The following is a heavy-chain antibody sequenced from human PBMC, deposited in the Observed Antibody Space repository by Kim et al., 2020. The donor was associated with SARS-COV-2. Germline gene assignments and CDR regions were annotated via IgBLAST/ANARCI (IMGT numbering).Heavy chain of an antibody. J-gene: IGHJ4*02. V-gene: IGHV3-23*01. Sequence: GGSLRLSCAASGFTFSSYAMTWVRQAPGKGLEWVSVISGGGGSTYYADSVKGRFTISIDNSKNTLYLQMNSLRAEDTAVYYCARDGATYGYWGQGTLVTVSS. D-gene: IGHD3-10*01. CDR3: ARDGATYGY. CDR2: ISGGGGST. CDR1: GFTFSSYA.